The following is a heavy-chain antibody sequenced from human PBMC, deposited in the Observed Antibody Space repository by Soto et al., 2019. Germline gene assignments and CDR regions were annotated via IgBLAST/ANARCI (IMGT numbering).Heavy chain of an antibody. CDR3: AKDKPPPPSYFDS. CDR1: GGTFSSYA. CDR2: IIPIFGTA. V-gene: IGHV1-69*13. Sequence: SVKVSCKASGGTFSSYAISWVRQAPGQGLEWMGGIIPIFGTANYAQKFQGRVTITADESTSTAYMELSSLRSEDTAVYYCAKDKPPPPSYFDSWAREPWSPSPQ. J-gene: IGHJ4*02.